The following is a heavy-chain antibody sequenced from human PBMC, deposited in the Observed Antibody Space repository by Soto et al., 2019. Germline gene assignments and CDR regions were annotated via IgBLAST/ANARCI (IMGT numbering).Heavy chain of an antibody. J-gene: IGHJ4*01. D-gene: IGHD2-15*01. CDR3: ASQTTPSEIYYY. Sequence: GGSLRLSCAASGFTFSSYWMSWVRQAPGKGLEWVANIKQDESDTYYVDSVKGRFTISRDNSKNKLYFYMNSLRADDTAVYYCASQTTPSEIYYYWGHGTLVTVSS. CDR2: IKQDESDT. V-gene: IGHV3-7*05. CDR1: GFTFSSYW.